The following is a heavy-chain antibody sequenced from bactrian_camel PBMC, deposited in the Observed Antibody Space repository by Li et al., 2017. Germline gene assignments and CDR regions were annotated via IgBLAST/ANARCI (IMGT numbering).Heavy chain of an antibody. CDR1: GFIFGASY. J-gene: IGHJ4*01. Sequence: HVQLVESGGGSVQAGGSLRLSCAASGFIFGASYMGWVRQVPGNEDEGVAAMNSDGRTWYADPGKGRFTIGKDNGKKTLYLQMNSLKPEDTAMYYCASSRNLGDCTTIYWGRGTQVTVS. D-gene: IGHD3*01. V-gene: IGHV3S55*01. CDR3: ASSRNLGDCTTIY. CDR2: MNSDGRT.